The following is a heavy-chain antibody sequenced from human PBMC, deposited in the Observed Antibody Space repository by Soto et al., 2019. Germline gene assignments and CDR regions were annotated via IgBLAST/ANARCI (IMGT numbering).Heavy chain of an antibody. CDR3: AKVGPSYYYGMDV. D-gene: IGHD1-26*01. CDR2: ISGSGRTI. V-gene: IGHV3-23*01. CDR1: GLDFSSEV. J-gene: IGHJ6*02. Sequence: SGLDFSSEVMCWVRQAPGKGLEWVSSISGSGRTIYHADSMRGRFAISRDNSKNSLYLQLNNLRVDDTAVYYCAKVGPSYYYGMDVWGQGTTVTVS.